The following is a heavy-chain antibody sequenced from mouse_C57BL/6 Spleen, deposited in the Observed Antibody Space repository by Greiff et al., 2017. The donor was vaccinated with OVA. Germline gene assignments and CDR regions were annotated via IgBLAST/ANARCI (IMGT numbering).Heavy chain of an antibody. CDR1: GFSLTSYA. V-gene: IGHV2-9-1*01. CDR3: ARNKDYGSSSHFDY. CDR2: IWTGGGT. Sequence: VHLVESGPGLVAPSQSLSITCTVSGFSLTSYAISWVRQPPGKGLEWLGVIWTGGGTNYNSALKSRLSISKDNSKSQVFLKMNSLQTDDTARYYCARNKDYGSSSHFDYWGQGTTLTVSS. J-gene: IGHJ2*01. D-gene: IGHD1-1*01.